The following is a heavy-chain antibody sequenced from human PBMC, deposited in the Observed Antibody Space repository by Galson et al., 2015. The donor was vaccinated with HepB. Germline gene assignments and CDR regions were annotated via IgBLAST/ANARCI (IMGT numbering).Heavy chain of an antibody. V-gene: IGHV3-30*18. Sequence: SLRLSCAASGFTFSSYGMHWVRQAPGKGLEWVAVISYDGSNKYYADSVKGRFTISRDNSKNTLYLQMNSLRAEDTAVYYCAKGVDLVAPDYWGQGTLVTVSS. CDR1: GFTFSSYG. D-gene: IGHD2-2*01. J-gene: IGHJ4*02. CDR2: ISYDGSNK. CDR3: AKGVDLVAPDY.